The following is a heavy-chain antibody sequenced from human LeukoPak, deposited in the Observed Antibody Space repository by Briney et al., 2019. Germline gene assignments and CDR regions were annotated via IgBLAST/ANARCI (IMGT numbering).Heavy chain of an antibody. CDR3: ARAPYYYGSGTYTFDY. D-gene: IGHD3-10*01. Sequence: GGSLRLSCAASGFTFNIYWMHWVRQAAGKGLEWVSSIGTTGDTYHAGSVKGRFTISRENAKNSLYLQMNSLRAGDTAVYYCARAPYYYGSGTYTFDYWGQGTLVTVSS. CDR1: GFTFNIYW. J-gene: IGHJ4*03. V-gene: IGHV3-13*04. CDR2: IGTTGDT.